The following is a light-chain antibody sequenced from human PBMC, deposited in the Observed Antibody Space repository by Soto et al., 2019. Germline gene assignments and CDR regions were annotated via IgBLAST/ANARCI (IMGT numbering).Light chain of an antibody. CDR1: SSNIGAGYD. J-gene: IGLJ1*01. CDR3: QYYDRSLSGYV. V-gene: IGLV1-40*01. CDR2: GNV. Sequence: QSVLTQPPSVSGAPGQRVLISCTGSSSNIGAGYDVHWYQHLPGTAPKLLIYGNVNRPSGVPDRFSGSKSGTSASLAITGLQAEDEADYYCQYYDRSLSGYVFGTGTKLTVL.